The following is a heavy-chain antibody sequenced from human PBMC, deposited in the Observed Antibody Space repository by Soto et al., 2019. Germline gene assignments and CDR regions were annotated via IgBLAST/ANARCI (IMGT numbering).Heavy chain of an antibody. V-gene: IGHV3-23*01. CDR3: AKDRAVAAIYYYYGTDV. J-gene: IGHJ6*02. D-gene: IGHD6-19*01. CDR1: GFTFSSFA. CDR2: VSGSGGST. Sequence: GVSLRLSWAASGFTFSSFAMSWVRQAPGKGLEWVSTVSGSGGSTYYADSVKGRFTISRDNSKNTLYLQMNSLRAEDTAVYYCAKDRAVAAIYYYYGTDVWGQGPTVTVSS.